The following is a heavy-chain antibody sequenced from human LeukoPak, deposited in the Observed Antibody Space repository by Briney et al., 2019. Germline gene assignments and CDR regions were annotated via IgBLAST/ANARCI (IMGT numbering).Heavy chain of an antibody. CDR1: GFTFDDYA. CDR3: AKASSGNLDY. J-gene: IGHJ4*02. Sequence: GRSLRLSCAASGFTFDDYAMHWVRQAPGKGLEWVSGISWNSGSIDYADSVKGRFTISRDNAKNSLYLQMNSLRAEDTALYYCAKASSGNLDYWGQGTLVTVSS. D-gene: IGHD3-10*01. CDR2: ISWNSGSI. V-gene: IGHV3-9*01.